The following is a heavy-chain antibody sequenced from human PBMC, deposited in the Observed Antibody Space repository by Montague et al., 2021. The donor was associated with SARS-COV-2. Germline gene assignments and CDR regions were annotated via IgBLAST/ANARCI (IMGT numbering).Heavy chain of an antibody. Sequence: SETLSLTCAVHGTSSSGYYWNWIRQPPGKGLEWIGEINHGGSTKYSPSLKSRLIISADTSKNQFSLKLTSVAAADTAVYYCARLRDGVVPSPILGVGPYYSYYYMDVWGRGTTVTVSS. CDR1: GTSSSGYY. V-gene: IGHV4-34*01. CDR3: ARLRDGVVPSPILGVGPYYSYYYMDV. D-gene: IGHD3-10*01. J-gene: IGHJ6*03. CDR2: INHGGST.